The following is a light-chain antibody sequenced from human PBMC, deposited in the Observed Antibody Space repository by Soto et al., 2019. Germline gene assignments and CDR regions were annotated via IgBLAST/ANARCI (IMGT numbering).Light chain of an antibody. CDR2: ATS. J-gene: IGKJ4*01. V-gene: IGKV1-27*01. Sequence: DVQMTQSPSSLSAFVGDRVTITCRASQGIAPSLAWFQQKPGKVPKLLIYATSTLQSGFPSRFSGSGSGTDFTLNINSLQPEDVGTYYCQKYNSAPLTFGGGTKVEIK. CDR3: QKYNSAPLT. CDR1: QGIAPS.